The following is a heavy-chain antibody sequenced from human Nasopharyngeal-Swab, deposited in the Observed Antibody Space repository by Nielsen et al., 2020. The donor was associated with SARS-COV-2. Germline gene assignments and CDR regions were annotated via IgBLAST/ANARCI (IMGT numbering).Heavy chain of an antibody. Sequence: ASVKVSCKASGYTFTSYDINWVRQATGQGLEWMGWMNPNSGNTGYAQKFQERVTITRDMSTSTTYMELSSLRSEDTAVYYCAAEGIAAAGNPSYYYGMDVWGQGTTVTVSS. V-gene: IGHV1-8*01. CDR3: AAEGIAAAGNPSYYYGMDV. J-gene: IGHJ6*02. D-gene: IGHD6-13*01. CDR2: MNPNSGNT. CDR1: GYTFTSYD.